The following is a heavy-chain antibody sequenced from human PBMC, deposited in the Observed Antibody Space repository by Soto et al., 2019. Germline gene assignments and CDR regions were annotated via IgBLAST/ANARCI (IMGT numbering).Heavy chain of an antibody. CDR2: IIPIFGTA. D-gene: IGHD1-1*01. V-gene: IGHV1-69*06. CDR3: ATTSGQLERRPFFYYYGIDV. J-gene: IGHJ6*02. CDR1: GGTFSSYA. Sequence: QVQLVQSGAEGKKPGSSVKVSCKASGGTFSSYAISWVRQAPGQGLEWMGGIIPIFGTANYAQKFQGRFTITTDKSTSTAYMELSNLRAEDTAVYDCATTSGQLERRPFFYYYGIDVWGPGTTVTVSS.